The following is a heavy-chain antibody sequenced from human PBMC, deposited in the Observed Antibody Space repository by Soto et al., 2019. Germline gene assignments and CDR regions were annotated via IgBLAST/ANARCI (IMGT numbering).Heavy chain of an antibody. J-gene: IGHJ4*02. CDR1: GFTFSSYA. Sequence: GGSLRLSCAASGFTFSSYAMSWVRQAPGKGLEWVSAISGSGGSTYYADSVKGRFTISRDNSKNTLYLQMNSLRAEDTAVYYCAKAGRYYDSSGYRDYWGQGTLVTVSS. CDR3: AKAGRYYDSSGYRDY. D-gene: IGHD3-22*01. CDR2: ISGSGGST. V-gene: IGHV3-23*01.